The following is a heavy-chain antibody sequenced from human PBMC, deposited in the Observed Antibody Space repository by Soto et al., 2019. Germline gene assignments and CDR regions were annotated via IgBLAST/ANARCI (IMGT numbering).Heavy chain of an antibody. CDR1: GGSISSYY. J-gene: IGHJ4*02. V-gene: IGHV4-59*08. CDR3: ARMPQKGVVTHFDY. Sequence: SETLSLTCTVSGGSISSYYWNWIRQPPGKGLEWIGYIYSSGSTNYNPSLKSRGTISVDTSKDQFSLKLSSVTAADTAVYYCARMPQKGVVTHFDYWGQGTLVTVSS. D-gene: IGHD3-3*01. CDR2: IYSSGST.